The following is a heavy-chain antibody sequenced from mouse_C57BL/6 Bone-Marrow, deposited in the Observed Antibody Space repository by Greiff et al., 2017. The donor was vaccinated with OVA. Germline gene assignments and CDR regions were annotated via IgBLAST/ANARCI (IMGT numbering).Heavy chain of an antibody. J-gene: IGHJ3*01. CDR2: IYPGSGST. Sequence: QVQLQQPGAELVKPGASVKMSCKASGYTFTGYWITWVQQRPGQGLEWIGDIYPGSGSTNYNEKFKIKATLTVDTSSSTAYMQLSSLTSEDSAVYYWARSRYGSSYGFAYWGQGTLVTVSA. CDR1: GYTFTGYW. D-gene: IGHD1-1*01. CDR3: ARSRYGSSYGFAY. V-gene: IGHV1-55*01.